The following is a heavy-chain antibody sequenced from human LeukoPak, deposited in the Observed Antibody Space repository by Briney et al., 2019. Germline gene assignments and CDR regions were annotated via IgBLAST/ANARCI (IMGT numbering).Heavy chain of an antibody. J-gene: IGHJ3*01. V-gene: IGHV3-9*01. CDR2: ISWNSGSI. Sequence: GRSLRLSCAASGFTFDDYAMHWVRQAPGKGLEWVSGISWNSGSIGYGDSVKGRFTISRDNAKNSLYLQMNSLRAEDTALYYCAKDLSGMPRKAFDFWGQGTMVTVSS. CDR3: AKDLSGMPRKAFDF. D-gene: IGHD2-2*01. CDR1: GFTFDDYA.